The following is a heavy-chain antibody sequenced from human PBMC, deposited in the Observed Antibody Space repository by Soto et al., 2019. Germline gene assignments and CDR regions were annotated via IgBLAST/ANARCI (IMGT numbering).Heavy chain of an antibody. V-gene: IGHV1-69*06. CDR1: DCAFKSYA. J-gene: IGHJ5*02. Sequence: GASVPVSWEASDCAFKSYARSCVRQAPGQGLEWMGGIIPIFGTANYAQKFQGRVTITADKSTSTAYMELSSLRSEDTAVYYCARVKGGYYDDAWGQGTLVTVSS. D-gene: IGHD3-22*01. CDR3: ARVKGGYYDDA. CDR2: IIPIFGTA.